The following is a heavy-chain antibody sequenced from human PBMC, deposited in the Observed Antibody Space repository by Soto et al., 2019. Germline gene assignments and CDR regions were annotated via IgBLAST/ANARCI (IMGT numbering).Heavy chain of an antibody. V-gene: IGHV1-3*05. CDR2: INAGNGNT. CDR1: GYTFTSYA. J-gene: IGHJ5*02. Sequence: QVQLVQSGAEEKKPGASVKVSCKASGYTFTSYAMHWVRQAPGQRLEWMGWINAGNGNTKYSQKFQGRVTITRDTSASTAYMELSSLRSEDTAVYYCAGRSHSKPNWFDPWGQGTLVTVSS. CDR3: AGRSHSKPNWFDP. D-gene: IGHD6-6*01.